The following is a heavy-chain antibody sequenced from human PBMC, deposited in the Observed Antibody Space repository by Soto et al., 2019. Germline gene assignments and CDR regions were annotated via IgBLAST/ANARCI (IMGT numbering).Heavy chain of an antibody. CDR2: IYHTGSS. CDR3: VRLSGSSAWAWNAFDI. J-gene: IGHJ3*02. CDR1: GVSISSSGYY. V-gene: IGHV4-39*01. D-gene: IGHD6-19*01. Sequence: PSETLSLTCTVSGVSISSSGYYWGWVRQPPVKGLEWIGTIYHTGSSYYNPSLKSRVTISVDTSKQQFSLKLTSVTAADSAVYYCVRLSGSSAWAWNAFDIWGQGTMVTVSS.